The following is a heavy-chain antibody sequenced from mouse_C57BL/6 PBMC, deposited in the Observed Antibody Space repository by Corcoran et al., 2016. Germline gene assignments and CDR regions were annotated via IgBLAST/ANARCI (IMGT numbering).Heavy chain of an antibody. Sequence: EVQLQQSVAELVRPGASVKLSCTASGFNIKNTYMHWVKQRPEQGLEWIGRIDPANGNTKYAPKFQGKATITADTSSNTAYRQLSSLTSEDTAIYYCANYYGSSYWYYDVGGTGTTVTVSS. V-gene: IGHV14-3*01. J-gene: IGHJ1*03. D-gene: IGHD1-1*01. CDR1: GFNIKNTY. CDR2: IDPANGNT. CDR3: ANYYGSSYWYYDV.